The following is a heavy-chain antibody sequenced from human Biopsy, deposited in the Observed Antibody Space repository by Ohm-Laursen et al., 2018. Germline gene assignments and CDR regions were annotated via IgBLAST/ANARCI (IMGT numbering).Heavy chain of an antibody. J-gene: IGHJ5*02. Sequence: ASVKVSCKASGYTFTSYDITWVRQASGQGPEWVGWLNPVSGNSNFGQKFRGRVTVTSDTSISTAYMELSGLTSDDTATHYCGRAVRNQLLTDPWGQGTLVTVTS. D-gene: IGHD1-7*01. CDR3: GRAVRNQLLTDP. V-gene: IGHV1-8*01. CDR2: LNPVSGNS. CDR1: GYTFTSYD.